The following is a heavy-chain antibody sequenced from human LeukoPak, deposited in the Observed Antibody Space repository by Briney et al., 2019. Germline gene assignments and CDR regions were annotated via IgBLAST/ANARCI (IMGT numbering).Heavy chain of an antibody. Sequence: SEPLSLTCAVCGYSISRGSYWGWIRQPPGKGLEWIGSIHRVGTAYYNPSLKDRLPMSMEMSNNQFSLKVTSATAADTPVFLCAKVGSGWVGYFESLGKGALVTVSS. V-gene: IGHV4-38-2*01. CDR3: AKVGSGWVGYFES. CDR2: IHRVGTA. CDR1: GYSISRGSY. D-gene: IGHD6-19*01. J-gene: IGHJ4*02.